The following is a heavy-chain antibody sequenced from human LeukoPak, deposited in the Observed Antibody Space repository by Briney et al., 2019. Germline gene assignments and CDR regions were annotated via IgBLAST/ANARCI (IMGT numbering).Heavy chain of an antibody. V-gene: IGHV3-23*01. J-gene: IGHJ5*02. CDR1: GFTFSSYG. D-gene: IGHD4-23*01. Sequence: PGGTLRLSCAASGFTFSSYGMSWVRQAPGKGLEWVSAISGSGGSTYYADSVKGRFTISRDNSKNTLYLQMNSLRAEDTAVYYCAKDPTVVTDNWFDPWGQGTLVTVSS. CDR3: AKDPTVVTDNWFDP. CDR2: ISGSGGST.